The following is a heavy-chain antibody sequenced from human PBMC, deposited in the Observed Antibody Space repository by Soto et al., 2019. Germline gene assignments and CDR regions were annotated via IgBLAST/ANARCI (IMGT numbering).Heavy chain of an antibody. V-gene: IGHV2-70*11. J-gene: IGHJ6*03. CDR3: ARMIRVVVVAATHSYYYYYMDV. Sequence: SGPTLVKPTQTLTLTCTFSGFSLSTSGMCVSWIRQPPGKALEWLARIDWDDDKYYSTSLKTRLTISKDTSKNQVVLTMTNMDPVDTATYYCARMIRVVVVAATHSYYYYYMDVWGKGTTVTVSS. D-gene: IGHD2-15*01. CDR2: IDWDDDK. CDR1: GFSLSTSGMC.